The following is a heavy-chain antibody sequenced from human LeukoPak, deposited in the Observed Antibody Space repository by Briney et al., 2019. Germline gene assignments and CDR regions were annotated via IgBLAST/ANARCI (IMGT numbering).Heavy chain of an antibody. D-gene: IGHD6-19*01. J-gene: IGHJ4*02. CDR3: AGGEQWLVRPSTYYFDY. V-gene: IGHV4-4*02. Sequence: SETLSLTCAVSGGSISSSNWWSWVRQPPGKGLEWIGEIYHSGSTNYNPSLKSRVTISVDKSKNQFSLKLSSVTAADTAVYYCAGGEQWLVRPSTYYFDYWGQGTLVTVSS. CDR1: GGSISSSNW. CDR2: IYHSGST.